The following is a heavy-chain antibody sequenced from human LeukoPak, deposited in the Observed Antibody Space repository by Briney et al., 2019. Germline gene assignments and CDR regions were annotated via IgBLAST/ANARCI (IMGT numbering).Heavy chain of an antibody. Sequence: PGGSLRLSCTASGLTFSSYAMSWVREAPGKGLEWVSGINVAGDRTYYADSVKGRFTISRDNSRNTLYLQMNGLRAEDTAVYYCAKETQESRLANYFYDSSGYSNIDSWGQGTLVIVSS. D-gene: IGHD3-22*01. CDR3: AKETQESRLANYFYDSSGYSNIDS. CDR2: INVAGDRT. V-gene: IGHV3-23*01. J-gene: IGHJ4*02. CDR1: GLTFSSYA.